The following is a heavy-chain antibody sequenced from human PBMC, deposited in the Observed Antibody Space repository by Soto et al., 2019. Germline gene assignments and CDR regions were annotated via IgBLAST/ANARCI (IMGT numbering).Heavy chain of an antibody. CDR3: ARHGTYSTCLSHYTGMDV. CDR1: GGTFSNFI. CDR2: IVPMLGTP. D-gene: IGHD6-13*01. Sequence: QVQLVQSGAEVKEPGSSVRVSCKASGGTFSNFIMNWVRQTPGQGLEWMGGIVPMLGTPTYAEKFKGRVTISATGSTSTAFMELTSLRSDDTAIYYCARHGTYSTCLSHYTGMDVWGQGTMVTVS. V-gene: IGHV1-69*01. J-gene: IGHJ6*01.